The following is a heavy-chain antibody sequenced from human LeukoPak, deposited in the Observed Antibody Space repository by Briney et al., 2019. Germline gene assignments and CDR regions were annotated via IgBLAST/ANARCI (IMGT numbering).Heavy chain of an antibody. J-gene: IGHJ6*04. CDR2: VNHSGFT. D-gene: IGHD7-27*01. CDR1: GGSFTGYY. V-gene: IGHV4-34*01. Sequence: PSETLSLTCAVYGGSFTGYYWTRIRQPPGKGLEWIGEVNHSGFTSYNPSLKSRVTISVDTSKNQFSLKLSSVTAADTAVYYCARGWGTMDVWGKGTTVTVSS. CDR3: ARGWGTMDV.